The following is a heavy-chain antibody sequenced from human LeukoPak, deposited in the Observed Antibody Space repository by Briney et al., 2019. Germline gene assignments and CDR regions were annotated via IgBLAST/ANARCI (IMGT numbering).Heavy chain of an antibody. CDR3: ARSLQQQPFDY. V-gene: IGHV3-66*01. D-gene: IGHD6-13*01. CDR1: GFIVSSIY. CDR2: IYSGGST. J-gene: IGHJ4*02. Sequence: PGGSLRLSCAASGFIVSSIYMSWVRQAPGKGLEWVSVIYSGGSTYYADSVKGRFTISRDNSKNTLYLQMNSLRAEDTAVYYCARSLQQQPFDYWGQGTLVTVSS.